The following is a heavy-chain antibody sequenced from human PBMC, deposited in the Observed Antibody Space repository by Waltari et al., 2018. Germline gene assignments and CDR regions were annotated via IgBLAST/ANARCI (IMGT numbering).Heavy chain of an antibody. J-gene: IGHJ4*02. CDR3: AKDSLRFLEWLLFDY. CDR2: ISGRGGST. CDR1: GFTFSSYA. V-gene: IGHV3-23*01. D-gene: IGHD3-3*01. Sequence: EVQLLESGGGLVQPGGSLRLSCAASGFTFSSYAMSWVRQAPGKGLEWVSAISGRGGSTYYADSVKGRFTISRDNSKNTLYLQMNSLRAEDTAVYYCAKDSLRFLEWLLFDYWGQGTLVTVSS.